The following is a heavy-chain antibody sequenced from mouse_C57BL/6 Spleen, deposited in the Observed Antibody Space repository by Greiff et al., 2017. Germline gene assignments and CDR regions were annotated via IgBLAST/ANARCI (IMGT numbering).Heavy chain of an antibody. V-gene: IGHV1-52*01. CDR3: ARGDYSVDWYCDD. CDR2: IDPSDSET. D-gene: IGHD2-4*01. CDR1: GYTFTSYW. J-gene: IGHJ1*03. Sequence: QVQLQQPGAELVRPGSSVKLSCKASGYTFTSYWMHWVKQRPIQGLEWIGNIDPSDSETHYNQKFKVKATLTVDKSSSTAYMQLSSLTSEDSAVYDGARGDYSVDWYCDDWGTGTTVTVSS.